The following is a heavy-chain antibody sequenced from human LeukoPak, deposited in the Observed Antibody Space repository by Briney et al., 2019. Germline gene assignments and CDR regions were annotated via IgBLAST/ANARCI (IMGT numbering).Heavy chain of an antibody. CDR2: IYTGGTT. CDR3: AREGRFQSFDY. Sequence: GGSLRLSCAASRFSVSSNYVSWVRQAPGKGLEWVSVIYTGGTTHYAPSVMGRFTISRDDSQNTVHLHMSGLRDEDTALYYCAREGRFQSFDYWGQGTLVAVSS. CDR1: RFSVSSNY. J-gene: IGHJ4*02. V-gene: IGHV3-53*01.